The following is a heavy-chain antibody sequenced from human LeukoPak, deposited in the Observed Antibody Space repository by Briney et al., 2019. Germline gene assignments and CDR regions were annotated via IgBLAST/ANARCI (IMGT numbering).Heavy chain of an antibody. CDR1: EFSASNYW. J-gene: IGHJ4*02. CDR2: ITSSGSTI. V-gene: IGHV3-48*03. Sequence: GGSLRLSCVVSEFSASNYWMNWVRQAPGKGLEWVSYITSSGSTIYYADSVKGRFTISRDNAKTSLYLQMYSLRAEDTAVYYCASEFIVGATFDYWGQGTLVTVSS. D-gene: IGHD1-26*01. CDR3: ASEFIVGATFDY.